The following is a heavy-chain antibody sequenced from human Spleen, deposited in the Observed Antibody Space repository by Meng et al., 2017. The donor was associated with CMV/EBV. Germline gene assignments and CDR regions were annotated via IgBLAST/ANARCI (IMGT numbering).Heavy chain of an antibody. CDR1: GGSISGHY. CDR3: ARTISGGDGWFGFHFDS. Sequence: SETLSLTCTVSGGSISGHYWSWIRQSPGKGLEWIGYIYDSGSTNYKPSLKRRLTISVDASKHQFSLRLRSVTAADTAIYYCARTISGGDGWFGFHFDSWGRGTLVTVSS. D-gene: IGHD6-19*01. J-gene: IGHJ4*02. CDR2: IYDSGST. V-gene: IGHV4-59*11.